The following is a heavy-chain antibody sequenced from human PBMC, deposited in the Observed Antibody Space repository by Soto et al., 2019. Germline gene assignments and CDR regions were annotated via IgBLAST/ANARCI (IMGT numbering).Heavy chain of an antibody. V-gene: IGHV3-23*01. CDR1: GFTFSNYA. J-gene: IGHJ4*02. CDR3: AKDEGYCSSASCFVEGGVKTPFDY. D-gene: IGHD2-2*01. CDR2: ISASGGTT. Sequence: GGSLRLSCAASGFTFSNYAMSWVRQAPGKGLEWVSAISASGGTTYYADSVKGRFTISRDNSKSTLYLQMNTLRAEDTAVYYCAKDEGYCSSASCFVEGGVKTPFDYWGQGTLVTVSS.